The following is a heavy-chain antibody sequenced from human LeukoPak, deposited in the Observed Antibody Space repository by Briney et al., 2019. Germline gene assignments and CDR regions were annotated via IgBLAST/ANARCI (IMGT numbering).Heavy chain of an antibody. D-gene: IGHD4-23*01. J-gene: IGHJ6*02. CDR1: GFTFSSNA. V-gene: IGHV3-48*04. CDR2: ISTSSSTI. Sequence: PGRSLRLSCAASGFTFSSNAMHWVRQAPGKGLEWISYISTSSSTIYYADSVKGRFTISRDNAKTSLYLQMNSLRAEDTAVYYCARDGHGGNSHGMDVWGQGTTVTVSS. CDR3: ARDGHGGNSHGMDV.